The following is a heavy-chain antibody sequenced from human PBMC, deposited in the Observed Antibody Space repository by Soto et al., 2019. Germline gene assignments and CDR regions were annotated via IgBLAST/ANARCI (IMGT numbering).Heavy chain of an antibody. CDR3: ARPDEGSYYSNHHYYYALDV. Sequence: SVKVSCKVSGGVFRRYAISWVRQAPGQGLEWLGGIVPIFGTTNYAQKFQGRVTIVADESTSTAYMDLSSLRSDDTAVYYCARPDEGSYYSNHHYYYALDVWGQGTTVTDSS. V-gene: IGHV1-69*13. J-gene: IGHJ6*02. CDR1: GGVFRRYA. CDR2: IVPIFGTT. D-gene: IGHD3-10*01.